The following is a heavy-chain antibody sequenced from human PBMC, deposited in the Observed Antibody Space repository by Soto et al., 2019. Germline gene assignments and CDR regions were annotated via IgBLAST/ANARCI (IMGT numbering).Heavy chain of an antibody. CDR3: ARGGPDCSGGSCYSEFDWFDP. CDR1: GFTFSSYD. V-gene: IGHV3-13*01. J-gene: IGHJ5*02. CDR2: IGTAGDT. Sequence: GGSLRLSCAASGFTFSSYDMHWVRQATGKGLEWVSAIGTAGDTYYPGSVKGRFTISRENAKNSLYLQMNSLRAGDTAVYYCARGGPDCSGGSCYSEFDWFDPWGQGTLVTVSS. D-gene: IGHD2-15*01.